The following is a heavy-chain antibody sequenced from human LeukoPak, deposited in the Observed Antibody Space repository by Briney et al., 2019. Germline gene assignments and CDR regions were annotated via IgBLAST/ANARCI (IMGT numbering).Heavy chain of an antibody. J-gene: IGHJ6*02. D-gene: IGHD3-3*01. CDR3: ARDSYGRGDFPTYYYYYGMDV. Sequence: GGSLRLSCAASGFIFSNYGMSWVRQAPGKGLEWVANIKQDGSEKYYVDSVKGRFTISRDNAKNSLYLQMNSLRAEDTAVYYCARDSYGRGDFPTYYYYYGMDVWGQGTTVTVSS. CDR1: GFIFSNYG. CDR2: IKQDGSEK. V-gene: IGHV3-7*03.